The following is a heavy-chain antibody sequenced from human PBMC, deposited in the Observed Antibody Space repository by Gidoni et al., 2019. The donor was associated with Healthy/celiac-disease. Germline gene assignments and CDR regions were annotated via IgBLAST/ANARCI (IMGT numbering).Heavy chain of an antibody. Sequence: QVQLVESGGGVVQPGWSLRLSCAASGFTFSSYGMHWVRQAPGKGLEWVSVISYDGSNKYYADSVKGRFTISRDNSKNTLYLQMNSLRAEDTAVYYCAKLLWFGEPFDYWGQGTLVTVSS. J-gene: IGHJ4*02. CDR2: ISYDGSNK. CDR1: GFTFSSYG. D-gene: IGHD3-10*01. CDR3: AKLLWFGEPFDY. V-gene: IGHV3-30*18.